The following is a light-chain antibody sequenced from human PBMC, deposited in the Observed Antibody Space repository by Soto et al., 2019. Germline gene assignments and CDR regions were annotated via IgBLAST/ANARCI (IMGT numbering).Light chain of an antibody. CDR3: AAWDDSLNGHV. J-gene: IGLJ1*01. CDR1: SSNIGTSS. CDR2: TTN. Sequence: QSVLTQPHSASGTPGQRVTISCSGSSSNIGTSSVHWFQQLPGTAPKLLISTTNQRPSGVPERFSGCKSGTSASLAISGLQSEDEADYYCAAWDDSLNGHVFGTGTKLTVL. V-gene: IGLV1-44*01.